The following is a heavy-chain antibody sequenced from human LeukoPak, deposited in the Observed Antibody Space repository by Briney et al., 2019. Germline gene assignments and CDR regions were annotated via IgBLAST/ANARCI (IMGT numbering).Heavy chain of an antibody. V-gene: IGHV1-8*01. J-gene: IGHJ5*02. CDR1: GYTFTIYD. CDR3: ARGAFLPQYRRDFDP. CDR2: MNPNNNNV. Sequence: ASGKVSCKSSGYTFTIYDINWGRQATGQGLEWMGWMNPNNNNVGYAQKFQGRVTMTRDTSISTAYMELGSLTSEDTAVYYCARGAFLPQYRRDFDPWGQGTLVTVSS. D-gene: IGHD6-6*01.